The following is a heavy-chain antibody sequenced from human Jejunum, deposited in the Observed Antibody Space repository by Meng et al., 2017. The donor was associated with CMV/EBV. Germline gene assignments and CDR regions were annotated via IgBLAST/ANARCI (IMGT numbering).Heavy chain of an antibody. Sequence: TWVRQGPGQGLEWMGGIMPIFGSVKYAQKFQERITITTDESATTAYLELSSLRFEDTPVYYCAKDRGGVYSGTFYSLGYLAEWGPGTLVTVSS. CDR2: IMPIFGSV. D-gene: IGHD1-26*01. J-gene: IGHJ4*02. CDR3: AKDRGGVYSGTFYSLGYLAE. V-gene: IGHV1-69*05.